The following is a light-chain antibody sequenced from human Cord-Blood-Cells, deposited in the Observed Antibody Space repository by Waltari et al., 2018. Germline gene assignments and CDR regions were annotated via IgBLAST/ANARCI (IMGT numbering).Light chain of an antibody. Sequence: QSALTQPASVSGSPGQSITISCTGTCSDVGGYNYVPWYQQHPGKAPKLMIYDVSNRPSGVSNRFSCSKSGNTASLTISGLQAEDEADYYCSSYTSSSTVVFGGGTKLTVL. V-gene: IGLV2-14*01. CDR1: CSDVGGYNY. CDR2: DVS. J-gene: IGLJ2*01. CDR3: SSYTSSSTVV.